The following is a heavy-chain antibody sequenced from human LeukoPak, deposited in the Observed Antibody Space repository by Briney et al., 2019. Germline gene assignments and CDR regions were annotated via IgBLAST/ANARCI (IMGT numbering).Heavy chain of an antibody. J-gene: IGHJ4*02. CDR3: ARQISGNRDY. D-gene: IGHD3-10*01. CDR1: GVSISGYY. V-gene: IGHV4-59*05. Sequence: PSETLSLTCTVSGVSISGYYWIWIRQSPRRGLEYIARIFYREGFSYGGTTFYNPSLQCRVTISVDTSKNTFSLRLSSVTAADTAVYYCARQISGNRDYWGQGTLVTVSA. CDR2: IFYREGFSYGGTT.